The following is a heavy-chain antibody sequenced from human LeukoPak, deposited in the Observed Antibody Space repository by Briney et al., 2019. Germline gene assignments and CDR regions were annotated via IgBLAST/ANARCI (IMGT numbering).Heavy chain of an antibody. Sequence: SETLSLTCTVSGGSISSYYWSWIRQPAGKGLEWIGRIYTSGSTNCNPSPKSRVTMSVDTSKNQSSLKLSSVTAADTAVYYCARVGSRGFDPWGQGTLVTVSS. V-gene: IGHV4-4*07. CDR2: IYTSGST. CDR1: GGSISSYY. CDR3: ARVGSRGFDP. J-gene: IGHJ5*02. D-gene: IGHD6-13*01.